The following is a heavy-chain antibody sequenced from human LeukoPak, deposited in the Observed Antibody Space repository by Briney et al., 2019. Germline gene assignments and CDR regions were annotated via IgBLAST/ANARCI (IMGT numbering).Heavy chain of an antibody. Sequence: SETLSLTCSVSGGSISSYYWSWIRQPPGKGLEWIGFIYYSGSTNYNPSLKSRVTISVDTSKNQFSLKLSSVTAADTAVYYCARDGVATSRWFDPWGQGTLVTVSS. CDR1: GGSISSYY. J-gene: IGHJ5*02. D-gene: IGHD2-8*01. CDR2: IYYSGST. V-gene: IGHV4-59*12. CDR3: ARDGVATSRWFDP.